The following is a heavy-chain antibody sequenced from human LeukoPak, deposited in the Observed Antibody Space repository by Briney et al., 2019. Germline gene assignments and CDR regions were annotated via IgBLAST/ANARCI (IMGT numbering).Heavy chain of an antibody. D-gene: IGHD5-24*01. Sequence: GGSLRLSCAASGFTFSSYAMSWVRQAPGKGLEWVSGISGSGGSTYYADSVKGRFTISRDNSKNTLYLQMNSLRAEDTAVYYCAKSPYYNYNSMGYFDYWGQGTLVTVSS. V-gene: IGHV3-23*01. CDR3: AKSPYYNYNSMGYFDY. CDR2: ISGSGGST. CDR1: GFTFSSYA. J-gene: IGHJ4*02.